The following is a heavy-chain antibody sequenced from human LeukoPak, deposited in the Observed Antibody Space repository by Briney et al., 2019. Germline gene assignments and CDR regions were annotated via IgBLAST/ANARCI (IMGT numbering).Heavy chain of an antibody. D-gene: IGHD2-21*02. V-gene: IGHV3-64*01. CDR1: GFIFSAYD. J-gene: IGHJ4*02. CDR3: ARLSGNPSRPTAPDY. CDR2: LSENGRVA. Sequence: TGGSLRLSCEASGFIFSAYDMSWFRQAPGKGLEYVSSLSENGRVAFHSNSVKGRFSIYRDDSRSTLYLQMGSLTTEDTALYYYARLSGNPSRPTAPDYWGQGTLVTVSS.